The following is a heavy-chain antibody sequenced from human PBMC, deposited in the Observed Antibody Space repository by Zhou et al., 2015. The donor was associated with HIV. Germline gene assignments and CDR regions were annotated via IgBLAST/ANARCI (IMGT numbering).Heavy chain of an antibody. Sequence: QVQLVQSGAEVKKPGSSVKVSCKASGGTFSSYAISWVRQAPGQGLEWMGGIIPIFGTANYAQKFQGRVTITADESTSTAYMELSSLRSEDTAVYYCAMGYWCSSTSCYGQVDYWGQGTLGPPSPQ. CDR2: IIPIFGTA. CDR1: GGTFSSYA. J-gene: IGHJ4*02. V-gene: IGHV1-69*12. D-gene: IGHD2-2*01. CDR3: AMGYWCSSTSCYGQVDY.